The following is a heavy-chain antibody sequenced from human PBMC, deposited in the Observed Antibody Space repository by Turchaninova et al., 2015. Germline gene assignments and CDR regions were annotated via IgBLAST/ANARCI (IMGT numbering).Heavy chain of an antibody. V-gene: IGHV1-69-2*01. D-gene: IGHD6-6*01. CDR2: VDTEDGET. CDR1: GYTFNDYY. CDR3: ATALRLAALPYFRY. Sequence: QLVQSGAEVKKPGATVKISCKVSGYTFNDYYIHWVQQAPGKGLEWMGLVDTEDGETMYAEKFQGRVTITADTSTDTAYVELRRLRSEDTAVDYCATALRLAALPYFRYWGQGTLVTVSS. J-gene: IGHJ4*02.